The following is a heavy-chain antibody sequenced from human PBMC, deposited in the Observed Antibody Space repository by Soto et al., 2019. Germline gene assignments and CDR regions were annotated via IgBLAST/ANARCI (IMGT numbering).Heavy chain of an antibody. CDR1: GFTFSSYW. J-gene: IGHJ4*02. CDR3: VRAWAGY. V-gene: IGHV3-74*01. D-gene: IGHD6-19*01. Sequence: GGSLRLSCAASGFTFSSYWMHWIRQAPGKGLVWVSRINSDGSAINYADSVKGRFTVSRDNAKNTLYLQMNSLRAEDTAVYYCVRAWAGYWGLGTLVTVSS. CDR2: INSDGSAI.